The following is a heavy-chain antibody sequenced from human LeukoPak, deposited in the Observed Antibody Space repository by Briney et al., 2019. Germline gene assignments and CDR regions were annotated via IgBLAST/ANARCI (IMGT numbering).Heavy chain of an antibody. V-gene: IGHV4-34*01. CDR3: ARGSIPDSSSSGYYFDY. J-gene: IGHJ4*02. CDR1: GFTFSSYV. D-gene: IGHD6-6*01. CDR2: INHSGST. Sequence: NPGGSLRLSCAASGFTFSSYVMTWVRQAPGKGLEWIGEINHSGSTNYNPSLKSRVTISVDTSKNQFSLKLSSVTAADTAVYYCARGSIPDSSSSGYYFDYWGQGTLVTVSS.